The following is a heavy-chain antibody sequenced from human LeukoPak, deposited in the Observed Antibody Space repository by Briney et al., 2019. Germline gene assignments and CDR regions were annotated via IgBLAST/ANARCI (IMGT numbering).Heavy chain of an antibody. CDR3: AETGPHSGSYFDAFDI. CDR2: ISGSGGST. D-gene: IGHD1-26*01. CDR1: GFTFSSYA. Sequence: GGSLRLSCAASGFTFSSYAMSWVRQAPGKGLEWVSAISGSGGSTYYADSVKGRFTISRDNSKNTLYLQMNSLRAEDTAVYYCAETGPHSGSYFDAFDIWGQGTMVTVSS. J-gene: IGHJ3*02. V-gene: IGHV3-23*01.